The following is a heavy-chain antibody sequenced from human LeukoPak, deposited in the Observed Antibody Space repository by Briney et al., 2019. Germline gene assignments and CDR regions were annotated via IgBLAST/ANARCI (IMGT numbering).Heavy chain of an antibody. CDR2: IIPIFGTA. V-gene: IGHV1-69*05. CDR3: ARDSGNDGDYVLGDY. D-gene: IGHD4-17*01. J-gene: IGHJ4*02. CDR1: GGTFSSYA. Sequence: SVKVSCKASGGTFSSYAISWVRQAPGQGLEWMGGIIPIFGTANYAQKFQGRVTITTDESTSTAYMELSSLRSEDTAVYYCARDSGNDGDYVLGDYWGQGTLVTASS.